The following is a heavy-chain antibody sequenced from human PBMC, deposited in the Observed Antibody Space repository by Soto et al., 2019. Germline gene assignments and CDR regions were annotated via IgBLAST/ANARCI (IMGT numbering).Heavy chain of an antibody. CDR2: INSDGSST. D-gene: IGHD2-8*01. J-gene: IGHJ4*02. CDR1: GFTFSSYW. CDR3: AKDRQPDGLWPFDH. V-gene: IGHV3-74*01. Sequence: GGSLRLSCAASGFTFSSYWMHWVRQAPGKGLVWVSRINSDGSSTSYADSVKGRFTISRDNSNNMLYLQMHSLRVEDTAVYYCAKDRQPDGLWPFDHWGQGTLVPVSS.